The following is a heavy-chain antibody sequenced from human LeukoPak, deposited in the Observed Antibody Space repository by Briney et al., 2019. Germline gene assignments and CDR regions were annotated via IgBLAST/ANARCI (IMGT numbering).Heavy chain of an antibody. Sequence: SETLSLICAVSGGSISSGGYFWSWIRQPPGKGLEWVGYVYQSGSTYYNPSLKSRVTISVDRSKNQFSLELSSVTAADTAVYYCARGYSGYVFDYWGQGTLVPVSS. V-gene: IGHV4-30-2*01. D-gene: IGHD5-12*01. J-gene: IGHJ4*02. CDR1: GGSISSGGYF. CDR2: VYQSGST. CDR3: ARGYSGYVFDY.